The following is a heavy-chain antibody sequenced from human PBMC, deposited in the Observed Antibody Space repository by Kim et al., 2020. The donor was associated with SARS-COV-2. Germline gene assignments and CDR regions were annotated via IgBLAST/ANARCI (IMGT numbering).Heavy chain of an antibody. Sequence: SLKSRVTISVDTSKNQFSLKLRSVTAADTAMYYCARTRITMIVVVTHFDYWGQGTLVTVSS. CDR3: ARTRITMIVVVTHFDY. D-gene: IGHD3-22*01. V-gene: IGHV4-31*02. J-gene: IGHJ4*02.